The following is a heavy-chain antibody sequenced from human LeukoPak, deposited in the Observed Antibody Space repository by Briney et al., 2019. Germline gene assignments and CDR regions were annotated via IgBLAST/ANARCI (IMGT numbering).Heavy chain of an antibody. D-gene: IGHD5/OR15-5a*01. CDR1: RYAFSGDW. CDR3: ASFNPISVSDY. CDR2: INNDGSST. J-gene: IGHJ4*02. Sequence: GGSLRLSCKGSRYAFSGDWMHWVRQAPGKGLVWVSRINNDGSSTGYADSVTGRFTISRDNAKNTLFLQMSSLRAEDTAVYYCASFNPISVSDYWGQGTLVTVSS. V-gene: IGHV3-74*01.